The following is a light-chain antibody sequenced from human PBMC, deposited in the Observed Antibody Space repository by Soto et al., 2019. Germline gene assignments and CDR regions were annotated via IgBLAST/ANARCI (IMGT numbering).Light chain of an antibody. CDR1: QSVSTNY. Sequence: EIVLTQSPGTLSVSPGETATLSCRASQSVSTNYLAWYQRKPGQAPRLLIYGASTKATGIPDRFSGSGSGTDFTLTISRLEPEDIAVYYCQQYGSSPLLTFGGGTKVEIK. V-gene: IGKV3-20*01. J-gene: IGKJ4*01. CDR3: QQYGSSPLLT. CDR2: GAS.